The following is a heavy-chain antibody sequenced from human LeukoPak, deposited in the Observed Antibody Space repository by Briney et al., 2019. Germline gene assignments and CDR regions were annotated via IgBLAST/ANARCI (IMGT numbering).Heavy chain of an antibody. CDR3: AKDSDYYDSSSYYLAGFDY. CDR1: GFTFSSYS. V-gene: IGHV3-48*01. D-gene: IGHD3-22*01. Sequence: GGSLRLSCAASGFTFSSYSMNWVRQAPGKGLEWVSYISSSSSTIYYADSVKGRFTISRDNAKNSLYLQMNSLRAEDTAVYYCAKDSDYYDSSSYYLAGFDYWGQGTLVTVSS. CDR2: ISSSSSTI. J-gene: IGHJ4*02.